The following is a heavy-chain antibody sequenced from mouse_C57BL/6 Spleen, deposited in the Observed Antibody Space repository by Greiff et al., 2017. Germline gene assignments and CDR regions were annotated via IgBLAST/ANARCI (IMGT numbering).Heavy chain of an antibody. CDR3: ARLDDYAGVDY. CDR2: IHPNSGST. Sequence: QVQLQQPGAELVKPGASVKLSCKASGYTFTSYWMHWVKQRPGQGLEWIGMIHPNSGSTNYNEKFKSKATLTVDKSSSTAYMQLSSLTSEDSAVYYCARLDDYAGVDYWGQGTTLTVSS. J-gene: IGHJ2*01. V-gene: IGHV1-64*01. CDR1: GYTFTSYW. D-gene: IGHD2-4*01.